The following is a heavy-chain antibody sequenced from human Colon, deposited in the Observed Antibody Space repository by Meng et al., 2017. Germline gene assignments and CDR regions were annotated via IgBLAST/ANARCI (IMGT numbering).Heavy chain of an antibody. CDR1: SGSISSINW. J-gene: IGHJ4*02. CDR3: VRQGMTSYSWGY. D-gene: IGHD3-9*01. CDR2: ISQSGTT. V-gene: IGHV4-4*02. Sequence: QVQLQDSRPGLAEHSGTLSLTCSVSSGSISSINWWSWVRQPPGKGLEWIGEISQSGTTYYNPSLKSRVTITGDWSKNQFSLNLNSVTAADTALYYCVRQGMTSYSWGYWGQGTLVTVSS.